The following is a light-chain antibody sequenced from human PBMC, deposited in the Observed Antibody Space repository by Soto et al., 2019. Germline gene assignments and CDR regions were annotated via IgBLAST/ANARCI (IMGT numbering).Light chain of an antibody. CDR1: QSVSSN. Sequence: EIVMTQSPATLSVSPGERATLSCRASQSVSSNLAWYQQKPGQATRLVIYGASTRATGIPARFSGSGSGTELTLIISSLQSEDFAVYYCQQYNNWPRTFGQGTKMKLK. CDR2: GAS. J-gene: IGKJ2*01. V-gene: IGKV3-15*01. CDR3: QQYNNWPRT.